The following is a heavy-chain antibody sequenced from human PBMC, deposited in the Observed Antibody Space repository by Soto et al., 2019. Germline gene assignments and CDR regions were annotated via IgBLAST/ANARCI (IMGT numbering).Heavy chain of an antibody. J-gene: IGHJ6*02. CDR3: AREGGYYYGSDPYYGMDV. Sequence: ASVKVSCKASGYTFTSYGISWVRQAPGQGLEWMGWISAYNGNTNYAQKLQGRVTMTTDTSTSTAYMELRILRSDDTAVYYCAREGGYYYGSDPYYGMDVWGQGTTVTVSS. D-gene: IGHD3-10*01. CDR2: ISAYNGNT. CDR1: GYTFTSYG. V-gene: IGHV1-18*04.